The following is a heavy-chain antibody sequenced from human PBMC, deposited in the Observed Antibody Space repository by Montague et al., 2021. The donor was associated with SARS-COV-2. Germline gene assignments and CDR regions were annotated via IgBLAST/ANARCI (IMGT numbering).Heavy chain of an antibody. V-gene: IGHV6-1*01. CDR1: GDSVSTNSGT. J-gene: IGHJ4*02. CDR3: ARAERGSCGDGNCYQYYFTY. Sequence: CAISGDSVSTNSGTWNWVRLSPSRGLEWLGRTYYRSEWYTDYSVSVKSRISINPDTSKNQFSLQLNSVTPEDTAVYYCARAERGSCGDGNCYQYYFTYWGQLTLVTVSS. D-gene: IGHD2-15*01. CDR2: TYYRSEWYT.